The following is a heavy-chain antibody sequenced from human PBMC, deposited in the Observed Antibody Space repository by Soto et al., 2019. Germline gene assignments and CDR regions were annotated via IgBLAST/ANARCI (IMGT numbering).Heavy chain of an antibody. V-gene: IGHV1-3*01. Sequence: QVQLVQSGAEVKKPGASVKVSCKASGYTFTSYAMHWVRHAPGQRLEWMGWINAGNGNTKYSQKFQGRGIITRNTSASTAYMELSSLKSTDTAMYYCARGALRFGEFADIWGQGKMVTVSS. CDR2: INAGNGNT. J-gene: IGHJ3*02. CDR1: GYTFTSYA. D-gene: IGHD3-10*01. CDR3: ARGALRFGEFADI.